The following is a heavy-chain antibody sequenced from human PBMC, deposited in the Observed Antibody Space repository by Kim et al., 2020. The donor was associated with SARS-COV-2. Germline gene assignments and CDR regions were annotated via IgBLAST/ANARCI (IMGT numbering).Heavy chain of an antibody. CDR3: ARHRDVGPQWMATIGYYFDY. V-gene: IGHV4-39*01. J-gene: IGHJ4*02. D-gene: IGHD5-12*01. CDR1: GGSISSSSYY. Sequence: SETLSLTCTVSGGSISSSSYYWGWIRQPPGKGLEWIGSIYYSGSTYYNPSLKSRVTISVDTSKNQFSLKLSSVTAADTAVYYCARHRDVGPQWMATIGYYFDYWGQGTLVTVSS. CDR2: IYYSGST.